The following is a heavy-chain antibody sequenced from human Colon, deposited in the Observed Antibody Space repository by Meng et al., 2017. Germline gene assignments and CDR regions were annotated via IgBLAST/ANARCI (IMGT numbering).Heavy chain of an antibody. CDR2: INGDGDNT. V-gene: IGHV3-74*01. D-gene: IGHD5-12*01. Sequence: LVTSGGELVQPGGSLRLSCTASGFNLRGYWMHWVRQAPGKGLVWVSRINGDGDNTIYADSVKGRFTISRDDAKNTVYLQMNSLRVEDTAVYYCVRTRQGYHYDYWGQGTLVTVSS. J-gene: IGHJ4*02. CDR3: VRTRQGYHYDY. CDR1: GFNLRGYW.